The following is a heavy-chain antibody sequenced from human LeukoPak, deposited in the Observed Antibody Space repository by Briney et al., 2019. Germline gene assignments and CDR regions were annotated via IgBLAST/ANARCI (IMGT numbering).Heavy chain of an antibody. CDR2: ISGSGGST. CDR1: GFTFSSYA. J-gene: IGHJ3*02. V-gene: IGHV3-23*01. CDR3: ARNTRITMVRGVISAFDI. Sequence: GGSLRLSCAASGFTFSSYAMSWVRQAPGKGLEWVSAISGSGGSTYYADSVKGRLTISRDNSKNTLYLQMNSLRAEDTAVYYCARNTRITMVRGVISAFDIWGQGTVVTVSS. D-gene: IGHD3-10*01.